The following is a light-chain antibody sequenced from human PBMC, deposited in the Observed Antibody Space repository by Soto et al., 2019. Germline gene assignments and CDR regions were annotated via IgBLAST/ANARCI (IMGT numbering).Light chain of an antibody. CDR3: QQSYSIPLT. CDR1: QNIDRY. J-gene: IGKJ4*01. Sequence: DIQMTQSPSSLSASVGDRVTITCRASQNIDRYLNWYRQKPGKAPKLLIYTASNLQSGVPSRFSGSGSGTDFTLSISSLQAEDFATYYCQQSYSIPLTFGGGTKVDIK. CDR2: TAS. V-gene: IGKV1-39*01.